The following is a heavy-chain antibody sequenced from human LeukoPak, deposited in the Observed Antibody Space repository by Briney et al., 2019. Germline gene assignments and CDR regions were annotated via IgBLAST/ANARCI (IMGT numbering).Heavy chain of an antibody. CDR2: IIPIFGTA. V-gene: IGHV1-69*13. Sequence: ASVKVSCKASGGTFSSYAISWVRQAPGQGLEWMGGIIPIFGTANYAQKFQGRVTITADESTSTAYMELSSLRSEDTAVYYCARADSSGWNYYYYYMDVWGKGTTVTVSS. J-gene: IGHJ6*03. CDR3: ARADSSGWNYYYYYMDV. D-gene: IGHD6-19*01. CDR1: GGTFSSYA.